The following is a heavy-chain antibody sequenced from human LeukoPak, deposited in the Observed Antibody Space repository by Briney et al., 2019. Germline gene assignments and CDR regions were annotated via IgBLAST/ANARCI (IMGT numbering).Heavy chain of an antibody. Sequence: PGRSLRLSCAASGFTFSSYGMHWVRQAPGKGLEWVAVIWYDGSNKYYADSVKGRFTISRDNSKNTLYLQMNSLRAEDTAVYYCARDGVAATFLFDYWGQGTLVTVSS. V-gene: IGHV3-33*01. CDR1: GFTFSSYG. CDR2: IWYDGSNK. D-gene: IGHD2-15*01. J-gene: IGHJ4*02. CDR3: ARDGVAATFLFDY.